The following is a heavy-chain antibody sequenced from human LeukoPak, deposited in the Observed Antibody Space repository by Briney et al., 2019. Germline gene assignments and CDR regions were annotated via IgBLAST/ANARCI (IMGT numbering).Heavy chain of an antibody. Sequence: PGGSLRLSCAASGFTFSGSAMHWVRQASGKGLEWVGRIRSKANSYATEYAASVKGRFTISRDDSKNTVYLQMNSLKTEDTAVYYCTSVRQTDDYWGQGTLVTVSS. J-gene: IGHJ4*02. D-gene: IGHD2/OR15-2a*01. CDR2: IRSKANSYAT. V-gene: IGHV3-73*01. CDR1: GFTFSGSA. CDR3: TSVRQTDDY.